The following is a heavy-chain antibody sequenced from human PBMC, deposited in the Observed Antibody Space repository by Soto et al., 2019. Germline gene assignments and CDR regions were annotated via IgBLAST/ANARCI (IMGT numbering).Heavy chain of an antibody. Sequence: SETLSLTGAVSGYSISSGYYWGWIRQPPGKGLEWIGSIYHSGSTYYNPSLKSRVTISVDTSKNQFSLKLSSVTAADTAVYYCARDYGGNRRGNWFDPWGQGTLVTVSS. J-gene: IGHJ5*02. CDR3: ARDYGGNRRGNWFDP. CDR1: GYSISSGYY. V-gene: IGHV4-38-2*02. CDR2: IYHSGST. D-gene: IGHD3-10*01.